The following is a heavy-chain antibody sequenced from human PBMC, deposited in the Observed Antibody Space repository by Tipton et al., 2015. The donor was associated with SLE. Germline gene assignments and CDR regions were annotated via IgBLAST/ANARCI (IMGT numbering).Heavy chain of an antibody. CDR3: ARERPAVGVDALDI. J-gene: IGHJ3*02. Sequence: TLSLTCTVPGGSFCSSCKYWAWIPPPPGKGLEWIGCIYYTGTTTYYNSFLKSRVTMSVDTSTNQFSLRLSPVTAADTAVYFCARERPAVGVDALDIWGQGTMVTVSS. CDR1: GGSFCSSCKY. D-gene: IGHD6-19*01. CDR2: IYYTGTT. V-gene: IGHV4-39*07.